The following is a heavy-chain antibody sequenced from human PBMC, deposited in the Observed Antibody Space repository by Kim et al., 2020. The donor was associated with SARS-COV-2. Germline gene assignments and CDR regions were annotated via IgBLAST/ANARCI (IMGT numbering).Heavy chain of an antibody. Sequence: GGSLRLSCSASGFTFSSYAMHWVRQAPGKGLEYVSAISSNGGSTYYADSVKGRFTISRDNSKNTLYLQMSSLRAEDTAVYYCVKDCDYDFWSGPMALWRNGRWGQGTLVTVSS. CDR3: VKDCDYDFWSGPMALWRNGR. CDR2: ISSNGGST. V-gene: IGHV3-64D*06. CDR1: GFTFSSYA. J-gene: IGHJ4*02. D-gene: IGHD3-3*01.